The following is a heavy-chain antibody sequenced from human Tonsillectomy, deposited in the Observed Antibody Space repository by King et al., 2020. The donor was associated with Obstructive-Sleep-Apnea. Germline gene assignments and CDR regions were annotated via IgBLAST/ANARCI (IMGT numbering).Heavy chain of an antibody. Sequence: QLVQSGGGVVQPGRSLRLSCAASGFTFSSYAMHWVRQAPGKGLEWVAVISYDGSNKYYADSVKGRFTISRDNSKNTLYLKMNSLRAEDTAVYYCARDMYYDFWSGYTDAFDIWGQGTMVTVSS. D-gene: IGHD3-3*01. J-gene: IGHJ3*02. V-gene: IGHV3-30*04. CDR3: ARDMYYDFWSGYTDAFDI. CDR1: GFTFSSYA. CDR2: ISYDGSNK.